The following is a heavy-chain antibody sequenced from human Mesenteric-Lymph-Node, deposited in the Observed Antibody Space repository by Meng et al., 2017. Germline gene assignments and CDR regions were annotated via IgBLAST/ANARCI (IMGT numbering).Heavy chain of an antibody. CDR1: GFTFSTYG. D-gene: IGHD5-24*01. Sequence: GESLKISCAASGFTFSTYGFNWVRQAPGKGLEWVSYISSSAGSIYHADSVRGRFSIFRDNAKNSVFLQMNSLGAEDTAVYYCARAREFSSGLFDYWGQGTLVTVSS. CDR3: ARAREFSSGLFDY. V-gene: IGHV3-48*03. CDR2: ISSSAGSI. J-gene: IGHJ4*02.